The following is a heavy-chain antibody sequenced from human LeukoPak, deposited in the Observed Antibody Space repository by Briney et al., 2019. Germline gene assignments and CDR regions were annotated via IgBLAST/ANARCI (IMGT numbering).Heavy chain of an antibody. Sequence: ASVRVSCTAAGYTLTGDYVTWVRRAPGQGLEWMGWINPNSGGTSYAQKFQGRVTMTRDTSISTAYMELTRLRSDDTAVYYCARGRCSIRSCYLFDSWGPGELVTVSS. CDR3: ARGRCSIRSCYLFDS. J-gene: IGHJ4*02. V-gene: IGHV1-2*02. CDR2: INPNSGGT. CDR1: GYTLTGDY. D-gene: IGHD2-2*01.